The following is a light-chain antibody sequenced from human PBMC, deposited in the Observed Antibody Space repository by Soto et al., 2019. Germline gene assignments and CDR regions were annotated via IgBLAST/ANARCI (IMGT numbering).Light chain of an antibody. V-gene: IGLV2-14*01. J-gene: IGLJ1*01. CDR1: NSDVGAYNY. CDR3: TSYITSSSTYV. Sequence: QSALTQPASVSGSPGQSITISCTGTNSDVGAYNYVSWYQHHPGKAPKLMIFEVSNRPSGVSNRFSGSKSGNTASLTISGLQTEDDADYFCTSYITSSSTYVFGTGTKLTVL. CDR2: EVS.